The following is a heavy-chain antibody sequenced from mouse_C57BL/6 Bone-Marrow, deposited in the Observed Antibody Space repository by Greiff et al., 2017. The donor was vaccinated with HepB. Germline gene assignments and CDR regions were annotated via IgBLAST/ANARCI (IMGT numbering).Heavy chain of an antibody. J-gene: IGHJ2*01. Sequence: EVKLVESGGDLVKPGGSLKLSCAASGFTFSSYGMSWVRQTPDKRLEWVATISSGGSYTYYPDSVKGRFTISRDNAKNTLYLQMSSLKSEDTAMYYCARWDWAYYFDYWGQGTTLTVSS. CDR3: ARWDWAYYFDY. CDR1: GFTFSSYG. D-gene: IGHD4-1*01. CDR2: ISSGGSYT. V-gene: IGHV5-6*01.